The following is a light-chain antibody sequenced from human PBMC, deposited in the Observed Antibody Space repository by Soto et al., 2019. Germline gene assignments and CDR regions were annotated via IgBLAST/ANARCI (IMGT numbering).Light chain of an antibody. J-gene: IGLJ2*01. CDR2: EVS. Sequence: QSVLTQPASVSGSPGQSITISCTGTSSDVGGYNYVSWYQQHPGKAPKLMIYEVSNRPSGVSNRFSGSKSGNTASLTISGLQAEDEADYYCSPYTSSSTHVVFGGGTQLTVL. CDR3: SPYTSSSTHVV. CDR1: SSDVGGYNY. V-gene: IGLV2-14*01.